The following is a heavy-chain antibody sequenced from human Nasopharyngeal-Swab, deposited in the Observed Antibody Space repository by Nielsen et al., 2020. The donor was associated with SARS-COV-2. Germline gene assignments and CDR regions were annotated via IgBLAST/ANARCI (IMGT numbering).Heavy chain of an antibody. CDR1: GYTFTSFG. J-gene: IGHJ4*02. D-gene: IGHD3-10*01. CDR2: ISSYNGDT. Sequence: ASVKVSCKASGYTFTSFGISWVRQAPGQGLEWMGWISSYNGDTHYAHSLQGRITMTTDTSTSTAYLELRRLRSDDTAMYYCATAYGSVSSPEYWGQGTLVTVSS. V-gene: IGHV1-18*01. CDR3: ATAYGSVSSPEY.